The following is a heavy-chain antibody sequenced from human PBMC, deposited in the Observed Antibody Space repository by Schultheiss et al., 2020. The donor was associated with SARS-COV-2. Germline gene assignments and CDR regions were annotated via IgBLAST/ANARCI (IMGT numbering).Heavy chain of an antibody. CDR3: ARGNAFYSGIRLDY. CDR1: GFTFSSYS. CDR2: LSSSSNYI. Sequence: GESLKISCAGSGFTFSSYSMNWVRQAPGKGLEWVSSLSSSSNYIFYVDSVRGRFSISRDNAKNSLYLQMDRLTAEDTAVYYCARGNAFYSGIRLDYWGQGILVTVSS. V-gene: IGHV3-21*04. D-gene: IGHD3-3*01. J-gene: IGHJ4*02.